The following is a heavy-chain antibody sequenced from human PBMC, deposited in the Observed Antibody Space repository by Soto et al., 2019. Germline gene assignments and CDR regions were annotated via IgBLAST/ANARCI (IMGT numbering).Heavy chain of an antibody. CDR3: ATSQKGYNWNYFDH. V-gene: IGHV4-39*01. CDR1: GGSFKSGSYS. CDR2: VFYTGFT. D-gene: IGHD1-20*01. J-gene: IGHJ4*02. Sequence: SETLSLTCTVSGGSFKSGSYSWSWIRQPPGKGPEWIGCVFYTGFTSYNPSLESRVSMSVDTSKNQFSLKVSGVSAADTAVYYCATSQKGYNWNYFDHWGQGALVTVSS.